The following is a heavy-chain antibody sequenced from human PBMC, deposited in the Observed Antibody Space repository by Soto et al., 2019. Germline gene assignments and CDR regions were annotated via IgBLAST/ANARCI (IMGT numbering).Heavy chain of an antibody. CDR1: GGSFSGYY. D-gene: IGHD3-10*01. CDR2: INHSGST. CDR3: ARGYSGYYGSGSPRRWFDP. V-gene: IGHV4-34*01. J-gene: IGHJ5*02. Sequence: SETLSLTCAVYGGSFSGYYWSWIRQPPGKGLEWIGEINHSGSTNYNPSLKSRVTISVDTSKNQFSLKLSSVTAADTAVYYCARGYSGYYGSGSPRRWFDPWGQGTLVTVSS.